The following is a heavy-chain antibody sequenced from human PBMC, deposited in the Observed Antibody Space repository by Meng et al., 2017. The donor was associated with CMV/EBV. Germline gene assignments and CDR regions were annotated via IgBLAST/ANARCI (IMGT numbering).Heavy chain of an antibody. J-gene: IGHJ5*02. V-gene: IGHV5-51*01. Sequence: FTSYWIGWVRQRPGKGLEWMGIIYPGDSDTRYSPSFQGQVTISADKSISTAYLQWSSLKASDTAMYYCARQGEGIVVVPAAIWFDPWGQGTLVTVSS. D-gene: IGHD2-2*01. CDR2: IYPGDSDT. CDR1: FTSYW. CDR3: ARQGEGIVVVPAAIWFDP.